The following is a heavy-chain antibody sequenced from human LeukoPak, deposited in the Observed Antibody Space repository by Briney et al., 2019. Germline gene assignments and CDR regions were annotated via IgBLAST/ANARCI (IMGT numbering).Heavy chain of an antibody. CDR3: AREIGDFDY. V-gene: IGHV3-23*01. CDR1: GFTFTSLS. J-gene: IGHJ4*02. Sequence: GGSLRLSCAASGFTFTSLSMSWVRQAPGKGLEWVSVISGSGHSTYYADSVKGRFTISRDNSKNTLYLQMNSLRVEDTAVYYCAREIGDFDYWGQGTLVTVSS. CDR2: ISGSGHST. D-gene: IGHD1-26*01.